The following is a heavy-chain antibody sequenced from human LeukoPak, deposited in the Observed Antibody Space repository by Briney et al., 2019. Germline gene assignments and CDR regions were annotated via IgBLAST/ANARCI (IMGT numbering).Heavy chain of an antibody. CDR3: ARGYYDSSGLYFDY. J-gene: IGHJ4*02. Sequence: TSETLSLTCTVSGYSISSGYYWGWIRQPPGKGLEWIGSIYQSGSTYYNPSLKSRVTISVDTSKNQFSLKLSSVTAADTAVYYCARGYYDSSGLYFDYWDQGTLVTVSS. CDR2: IYQSGST. D-gene: IGHD3-22*01. V-gene: IGHV4-38-2*02. CDR1: GYSISSGYY.